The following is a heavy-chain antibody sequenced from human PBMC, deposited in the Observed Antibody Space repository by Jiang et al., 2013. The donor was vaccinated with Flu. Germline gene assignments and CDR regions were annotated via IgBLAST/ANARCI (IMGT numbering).Heavy chain of an antibody. CDR2: ISGSGGST. CDR1: GFTFSSYA. J-gene: IGHJ4*02. V-gene: IGHV3-23*01. CDR3: AKDPKGNSYGYFDY. D-gene: IGHD5-18*01. Sequence: AASGFTFSSYAMSWVRQAPGKGLEWVSAISGSGGSTYYADSVKGRFTISRDNSKNTLYLQMNSLRAEDTAVYYCAKDPKGNSYGYFDYWGQGTLVTVSS.